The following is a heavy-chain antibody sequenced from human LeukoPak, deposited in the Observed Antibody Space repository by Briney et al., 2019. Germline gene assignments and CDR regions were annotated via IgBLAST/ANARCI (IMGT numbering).Heavy chain of an antibody. CDR3: LVTTLIRGFAY. J-gene: IGHJ4*02. V-gene: IGHV3-7*01. Sequence: RQAPGXXVEWVAYIRQDGSVQNYVSSVEVPFTISRANPNTSLYLQMSSLRAEDTAVYYCLVTTLIRGFAYWGQGTLVTVSS. D-gene: IGHD1/OR15-1a*01. CDR2: IRQDGSVQ.